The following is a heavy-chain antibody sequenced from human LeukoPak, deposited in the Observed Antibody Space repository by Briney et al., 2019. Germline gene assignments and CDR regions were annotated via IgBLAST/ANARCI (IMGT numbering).Heavy chain of an antibody. CDR1: GFTFSDYY. CDR2: ISSSGSTI. V-gene: IGHV3-11*04. CDR3: ARSFKGHYYDSSGFDY. J-gene: IGHJ4*02. D-gene: IGHD3-22*01. Sequence: GGSLRLSCAASGFTFSDYYMSWIRQAPGKGLEWVSYISSSGSTIYYADSVKGRFTISRDNAKNSLYLQMNSLRAEDTAVYYCARSFKGHYYDSSGFDYWGQGTLVTVSS.